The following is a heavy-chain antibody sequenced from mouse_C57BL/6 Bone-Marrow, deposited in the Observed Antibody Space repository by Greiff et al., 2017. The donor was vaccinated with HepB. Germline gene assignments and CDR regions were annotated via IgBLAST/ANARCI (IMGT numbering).Heavy chain of an antibody. Sequence: EVKLEESGGGLVQPGGSMKLSCVASGFTFSNYWMNWVRQSPEKGLEWVAQIRLKSDNYATHYAESVKGRFTISRDDSKSSVYLQMNNLRAEDTGIYYCTAGYDYDPYAMDYWGQGTSVTVSS. V-gene: IGHV6-3*01. CDR1: GFTFSNYW. D-gene: IGHD2-4*01. CDR2: IRLKSDNYAT. J-gene: IGHJ4*01. CDR3: TAGYDYDPYAMDY.